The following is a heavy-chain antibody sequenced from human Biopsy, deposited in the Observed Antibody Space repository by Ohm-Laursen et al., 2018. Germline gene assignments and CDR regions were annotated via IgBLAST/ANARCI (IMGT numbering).Heavy chain of an antibody. J-gene: IGHJ5*02. CDR2: VMPFFGTA. CDR3: ARHYYDTSGYNWFDP. CDR1: GGTFSSDI. V-gene: IGHV1-69*06. Sequence: SSVKVSCKASGGTFSSDIFAWVRQAPGQRPEWMGDVMPFFGTAQYAPKLQGRVSMTADKTAYTAYMELTSLTSEDTAVYFCARHYYDTSGYNWFDPWGQGTLVTVSS. D-gene: IGHD3-22*01.